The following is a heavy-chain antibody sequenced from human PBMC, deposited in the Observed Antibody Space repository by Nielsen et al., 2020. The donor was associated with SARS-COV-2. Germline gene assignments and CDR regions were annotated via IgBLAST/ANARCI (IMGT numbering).Heavy chain of an antibody. CDR3: ARTHHYYYGSGSYYNGYDAFDI. Sequence: WVRQAPGQRLEWMGWINAGNGNTKYSQKFQGRVTITRDTSASTAYMELSSLRSEDTAVYYCARTHHYYYGSGSYYNGYDAFDIWGQGTMVTVSS. V-gene: IGHV1-3*01. CDR2: INAGNGNT. D-gene: IGHD3-10*01. J-gene: IGHJ3*02.